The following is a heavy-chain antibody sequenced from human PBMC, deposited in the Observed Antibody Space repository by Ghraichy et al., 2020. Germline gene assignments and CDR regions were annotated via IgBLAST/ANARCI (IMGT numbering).Heavy chain of an antibody. CDR3: LKEVWTSDFWSADYFDY. CDR2: ISTNGDTT. V-gene: IGHV3-64D*06. D-gene: IGHD3-3*01. Sequence: GGSLRLSCSASGFSFRSYAMHWVRQAPGKGPEYVSGISTNGDTTHYSDSVKGRFTISRDNSKNTLNLQMNSLRNEDTAVYYCLKEVWTSDFWSADYFDYWGQGSLVTVSA. J-gene: IGHJ4*02. CDR1: GFSFRSYA.